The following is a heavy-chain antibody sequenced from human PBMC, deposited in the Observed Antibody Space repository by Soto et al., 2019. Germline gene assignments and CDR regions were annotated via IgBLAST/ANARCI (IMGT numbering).Heavy chain of an antibody. V-gene: IGHV1-3*01. CDR2: INAGNGNT. CDR1: GYTFTSYA. CDR3: ARDYGDCSGGSCYHNWFDP. Sequence: ASVKVSCKASGYTFTSYAMHWVRQAPGQRLEWMGWINAGNGNTKYSQKFQGRVTITRDTSASTAYMELSSLSSEDTAVYYCARDYGDCSGGSCYHNWFDPWGQGTLVTVSS. D-gene: IGHD2-15*01. J-gene: IGHJ5*02.